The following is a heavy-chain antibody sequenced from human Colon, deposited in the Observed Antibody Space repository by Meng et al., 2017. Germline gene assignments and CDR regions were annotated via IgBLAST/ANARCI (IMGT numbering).Heavy chain of an antibody. D-gene: IGHD4-17*01. CDR3: ATGLRHGDWFDP. Sequence: QWLVQQGGAGLLKPSETLSLTRAFSGGSFSGFYWSWIRQPPGKGLEWIGEIDHFGISNYNSSLKGRLTMSVDTSKKQISLTLTSVTAADTAVYYCATGLRHGDWFDPWGPGTLVTVSS. CDR2: IDHFGIS. CDR1: GGSFSGFY. V-gene: IGHV4-34*02. J-gene: IGHJ5*02.